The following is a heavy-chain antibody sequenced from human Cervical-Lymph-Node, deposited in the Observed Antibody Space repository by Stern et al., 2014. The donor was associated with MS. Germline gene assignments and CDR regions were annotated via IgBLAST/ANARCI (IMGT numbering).Heavy chain of an antibody. J-gene: IGHJ4*02. CDR3: ARYRGTFYFDN. Sequence: VQLVQSGAEVKRPGSSVRVSCKASGGTFSTYSISWVRQAPGPGLEWVGGIILIFGSVNYAEKLQGRLTMSADKSTSTVYLELNSLRSEDTAMYYCARYRGTFYFDNWGQGTLVTVSS. V-gene: IGHV1-69*06. D-gene: IGHD1-1*01. CDR1: GGTFSTYS. CDR2: IILIFGSV.